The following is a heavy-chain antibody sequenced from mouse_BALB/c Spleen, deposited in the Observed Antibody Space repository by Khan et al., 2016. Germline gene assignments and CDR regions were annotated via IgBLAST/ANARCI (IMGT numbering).Heavy chain of an antibody. V-gene: IGHV2-9-2*01. D-gene: IGHD1-1*01. CDR3: VREGYGTTYGAIDY. CDR2: IWTGGGT. Sequence: QVQLKESGPGLVEPSQSLYITCTVSGFSLTSYDISWIRQPPGKGLEWLGGIWTGGGTNYNTALMSRMIIRKDNYKSQDSLKMNRLQTDDTAIYYCVREGYGTTYGAIDYWAQGTSVTVSS. CDR1: GFSLTSYD. J-gene: IGHJ4*01.